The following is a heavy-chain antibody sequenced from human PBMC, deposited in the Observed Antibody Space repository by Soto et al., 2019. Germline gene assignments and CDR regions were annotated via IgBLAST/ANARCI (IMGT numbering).Heavy chain of an antibody. CDR1: GDSISSRGYY. V-gene: IGHV4-39*01. CDR3: ARQRTSVVTQAYFDV. CDR2: IYYSGST. J-gene: IGHJ4*02. Sequence: SETLSLTCTVTGDSISSRGYYWGWIRQPPGKGLEWIGSIYYSGSTYNNPSLRSRVSMSIDTSKDQFSLELKSVTAADTALYFCARQRTSVVTQAYFDVSGPGSLVTVSS. D-gene: IGHD2-21*02.